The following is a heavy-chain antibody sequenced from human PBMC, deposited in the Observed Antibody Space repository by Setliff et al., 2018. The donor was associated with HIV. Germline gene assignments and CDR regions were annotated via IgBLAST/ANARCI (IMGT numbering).Heavy chain of an antibody. CDR1: GGTFSSFV. D-gene: IGHD3-9*01. CDR3: AATRGLTGRALDY. V-gene: IGHV1-2*06. CDR2: ISSRSGDT. Sequence: ASVKVSCKTSGGTFSSFVITWVRQAPGQGLEWMGRISSRSGDTTYAQNFHDRVTIIRDTSGSTAYLELSSLRSDDTAVFYCAATRGLTGRALDYWGQGTLVTVSS. J-gene: IGHJ4*02.